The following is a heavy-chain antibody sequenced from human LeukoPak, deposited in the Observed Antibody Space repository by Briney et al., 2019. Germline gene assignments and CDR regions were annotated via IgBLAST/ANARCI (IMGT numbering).Heavy chain of an antibody. CDR1: GYTFTGYY. V-gene: IGHV1-2*02. J-gene: IGHJ4*02. CDR2: INPNSGGT. Sequence: ASVKVSCKASGYTFTGYYMHWVRQAPGQRLEWMGWINPNSGGTNYAQKFQGRVTMTRDTSISTAYMELSRLRSDDTAVYYCARASGSSSWYVDYWGQGTLVTVSS. CDR3: ARASGSSSWYVDY. D-gene: IGHD6-13*01.